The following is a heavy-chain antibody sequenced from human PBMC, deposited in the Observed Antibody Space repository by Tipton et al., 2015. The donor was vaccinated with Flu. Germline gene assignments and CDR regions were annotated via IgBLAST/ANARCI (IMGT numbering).Heavy chain of an antibody. D-gene: IGHD3-3*01. CDR3: ARGLTYFDFWNGYYFDY. J-gene: IGHJ4*02. Sequence: GSLRLSCAASGLSFSDHHMDWVRQAPGKGLEWVGRVRNKANTYTTEYAPSVTGRFTISRDDSEDSLFLQMNSLKIDDTAVYYCARGLTYFDFWNGYYFDYWGQGALVTVSS. CDR2: VRNKANTYTT. CDR1: GLSFSDHH. V-gene: IGHV3-72*01.